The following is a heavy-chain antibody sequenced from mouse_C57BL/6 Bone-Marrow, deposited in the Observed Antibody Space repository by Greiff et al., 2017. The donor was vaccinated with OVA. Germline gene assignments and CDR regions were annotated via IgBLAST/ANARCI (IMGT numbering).Heavy chain of an antibody. CDR1: GFTFSSYG. CDR2: ISSGGSYH. D-gene: IGHD1-1*01. Sequence: EVKLMESGGDLVKPGGSLKLSCAASGFTFSSYGMSWVRQTPDKRLEWVATISSGGSYHYYPDSVKGRFTISRDKDKNTLYLQMSRLKSEDTAMYYCARHYYGSSYYWGQGTTLTVSS. V-gene: IGHV5-6*01. J-gene: IGHJ2*01. CDR3: ARHYYGSSYY.